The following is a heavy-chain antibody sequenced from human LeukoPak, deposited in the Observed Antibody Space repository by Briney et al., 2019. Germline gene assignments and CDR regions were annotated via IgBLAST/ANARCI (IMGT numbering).Heavy chain of an antibody. CDR1: GGSIRNSSFY. V-gene: IGHV4-39*01. CDR3: ARSSKGIEMATIRFDP. Sequence: SETLSLTCAVSGGSIRNSSFYWGWIRQPPGKGLEWIGSIYYSGSTYYNPSLKSRVTISVDTSKNQFSLKLSSVTAADTAVYYCARSSKGIEMATIRFDPWGQGTLVTVSS. J-gene: IGHJ5*02. CDR2: IYYSGST. D-gene: IGHD5-24*01.